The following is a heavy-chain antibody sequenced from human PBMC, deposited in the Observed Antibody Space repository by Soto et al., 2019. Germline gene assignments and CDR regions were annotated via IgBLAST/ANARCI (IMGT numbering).Heavy chain of an antibody. V-gene: IGHV1-8*01. D-gene: IGHD6-19*01. CDR1: GYTFTSYH. J-gene: IGHJ4*02. Sequence: QVQLVQSGAEVRKPGASVRVSCKASGYTFTSYHMNWVRQAPGQGLEWMGWMNPNSGYTAYAQKFEGRVTMTRNTSIHTIYMDLSSLRSEDTAVYYCARADSGWYGGYFDYWGQGTRVTVSS. CDR3: ARADSGWYGGYFDY. CDR2: MNPNSGYT.